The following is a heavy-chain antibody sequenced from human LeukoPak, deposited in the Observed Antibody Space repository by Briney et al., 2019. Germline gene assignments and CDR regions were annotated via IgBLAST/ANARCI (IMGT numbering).Heavy chain of an antibody. J-gene: IGHJ4*02. D-gene: IGHD3-16*01. CDR1: GYTFTSYY. CDR3: AREGGGFDF. V-gene: IGHV1-46*01. CDR2: INPSGGST. Sequence: ASVKVSCKASGYTFTSYYMHWARQAPGQGLEWMGIINPSGGSTSYAQKFQGRVTLTRDMSTSTDYLELSSLRSEDTAVYYCAREGGGFDFWGQGTLVTVSS.